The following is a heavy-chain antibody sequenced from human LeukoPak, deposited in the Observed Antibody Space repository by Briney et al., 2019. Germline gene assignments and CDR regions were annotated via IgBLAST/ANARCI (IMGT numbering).Heavy chain of an antibody. J-gene: IGHJ4*02. CDR1: GFTFSNYW. CDR2: IKQDGSEK. D-gene: IGHD3-9*01. Sequence: GGSLRLSCPASGFTFSNYWMSWVRQAPGKGLEWVANIKQDGSEKYYVDSVKGRFTTSRDNAKNSLYLQMNSLRAEDTAVYYCARDRSYDILTGYYSLDYWGQGTLVTVSS. V-gene: IGHV3-7*01. CDR3: ARDRSYDILTGYYSLDY.